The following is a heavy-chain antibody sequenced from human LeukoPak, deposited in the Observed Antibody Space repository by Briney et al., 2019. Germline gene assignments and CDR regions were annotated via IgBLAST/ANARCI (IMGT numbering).Heavy chain of an antibody. CDR2: ISAYNGNT. D-gene: IGHD3-22*01. Sequence: GASVKVSCKASGYTFTSYGISWVRQAPGQGLERMGWISAYNGNTNYAQKLQGRVTMTTDTSTSTAYMELRSLRSDDTAVYYCARTYYYDSSGYYYLPMNWGQGTLVTVSS. CDR1: GYTFTSYG. V-gene: IGHV1-18*01. J-gene: IGHJ4*02. CDR3: ARTYYYDSSGYYYLPMN.